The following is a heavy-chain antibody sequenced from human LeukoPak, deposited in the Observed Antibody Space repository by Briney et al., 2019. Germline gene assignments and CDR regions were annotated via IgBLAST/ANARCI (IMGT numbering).Heavy chain of an antibody. CDR3: ARAGPFINVNSYGSYYFDY. D-gene: IGHD5-18*01. V-gene: IGHV3-7*01. CDR2: IKQDGSEK. Sequence: PGGSLRLSCAASGFTFSSYWMSWVRQAPGKGLEWVANIKQDGSEKYYVDSVKGRFTISRDNAKNSLYLQMNSLRAEDTAVYYCARAGPFINVNSYGSYYFDYWGQGTLVTVSS. J-gene: IGHJ4*02. CDR1: GFTFSSYW.